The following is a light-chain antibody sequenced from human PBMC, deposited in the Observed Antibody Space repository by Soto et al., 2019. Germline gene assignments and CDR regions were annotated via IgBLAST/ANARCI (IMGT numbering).Light chain of an antibody. J-gene: IGKJ3*01. Sequence: EIVLTQSPGTLSLSPGERATLSCRASQSVSSSYLAWYQQKPGQAPRLLIYDASRATGIPDRFSGSGSGTDFTLTITGLEPEVFAVYYCQHYGTSALFGPGTKVDI. CDR2: DAS. V-gene: IGKV3-20*01. CDR3: QHYGTSAL. CDR1: QSVSSSY.